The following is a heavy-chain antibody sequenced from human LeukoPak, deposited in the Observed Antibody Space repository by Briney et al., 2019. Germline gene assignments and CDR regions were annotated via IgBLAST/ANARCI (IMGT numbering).Heavy chain of an antibody. CDR3: AKADVITFGGPTPDY. D-gene: IGHD3-16*01. CDR1: GFIFSSYG. J-gene: IGHJ4*02. Sequence: GGSLRLSCAASGFIFSSYGMHWVRQAPDKGLEWVAFIRYDGSRKYYADSVKGRFTISRDNSKNTLYLQMNSLRAEDTAMYYCAKADVITFGGPTPDYWGQGTLVTVSS. CDR2: IRYDGSRK. V-gene: IGHV3-30*02.